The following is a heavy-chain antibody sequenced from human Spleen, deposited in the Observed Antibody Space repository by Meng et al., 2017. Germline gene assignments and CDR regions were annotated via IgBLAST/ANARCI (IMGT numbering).Heavy chain of an antibody. J-gene: IGHJ1*01. CDR1: GYNFPDYW. CDR2: IDPKSGDT. V-gene: IGHV1-2*06. CDR3: ARDVRFDKGNLEYFQH. D-gene: IGHD3-10*02. Sequence: ASVKVSCKPSGYNFPDYWLHWVRRAPGQGLEWMGRIDPKSGDTHYAQRFQGRVTMTGDTSISTAYMELSGLRSDDTAMYYCARDVRFDKGNLEYFQHWGQGTLVTVSS.